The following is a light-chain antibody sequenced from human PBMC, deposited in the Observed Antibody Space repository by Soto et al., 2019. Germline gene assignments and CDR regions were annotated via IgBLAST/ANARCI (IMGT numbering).Light chain of an antibody. V-gene: IGKV3-15*01. Sequence: EIVMTQSPVTLSVSPGERATLSCRASQSVSRNLAWYQQKPGQAPSLLIYGAFTRATGIPARFSGTGSGTESTLTISSLQSEDFALYYCQQYNDWPLTFGQGTKVDI. CDR1: QSVSRN. J-gene: IGKJ1*01. CDR3: QQYNDWPLT. CDR2: GAF.